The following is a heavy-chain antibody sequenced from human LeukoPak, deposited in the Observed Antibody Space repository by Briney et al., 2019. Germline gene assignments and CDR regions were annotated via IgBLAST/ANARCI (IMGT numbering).Heavy chain of an antibody. CDR2: ISYDGTYK. CDR3: AKDSAAAAVDY. V-gene: IGHV3-30*18. J-gene: IGHJ4*02. CDR1: GFTFTTYG. Sequence: GGSLRLSCAASGFTFTTYGMHWVRQAPGKGLEWVAIISYDGTYKYYVDSVKGRFTISRDNSKNTLYLQMNSLRAEDTAVYYCAKDSAAAAVDYWGQGTLVTVSS. D-gene: IGHD6-13*01.